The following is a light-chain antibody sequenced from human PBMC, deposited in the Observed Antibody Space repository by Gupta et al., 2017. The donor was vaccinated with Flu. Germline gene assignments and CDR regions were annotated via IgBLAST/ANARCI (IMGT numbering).Light chain of an antibody. CDR2: EVS. CDR1: SSDVGGYDY. J-gene: IGLJ1*01. Sequence: QSALTQPPSASGSPGKSVTISCTGTSSDVGGYDYVSWYQQHPGKAPKVMIYEVSKRPSGVPDRFSGSKSGNSASLTVSGLQAEDEADYYCSSYAGNTYVFGTGTKVTVL. V-gene: IGLV2-8*01. CDR3: SSYAGNTYV.